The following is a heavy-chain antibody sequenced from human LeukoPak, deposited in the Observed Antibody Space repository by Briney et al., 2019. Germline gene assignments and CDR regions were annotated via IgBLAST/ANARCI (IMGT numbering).Heavy chain of an antibody. Sequence: KTGGSLRLSCAASGFTFSDYYMSWFRQAPGKGLEWVSYISSSGSTIYYADSVKGRFTISRDNAKNSLYLQMNSLRAEDTAVYYCARDTRQWLVMGYFDYWGQGTLVTVSS. V-gene: IGHV3-11*04. CDR3: ARDTRQWLVMGYFDY. CDR1: GFTFSDYY. CDR2: ISSSGSTI. J-gene: IGHJ4*02. D-gene: IGHD6-19*01.